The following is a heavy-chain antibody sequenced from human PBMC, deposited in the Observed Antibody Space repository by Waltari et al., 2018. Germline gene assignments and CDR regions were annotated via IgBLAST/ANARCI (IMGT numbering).Heavy chain of an antibody. CDR3: AKGSRGYTNYFFDY. CDR2: ISGSGATL. D-gene: IGHD3-16*02. V-gene: IGHV3-23*01. Sequence: EVQLLESAGGLVQPGGALRLSCAASGFSFMGYAMSWVRQAPGGGLEGVGSISGSGATLFYADSVKGRFTIVRDNSKDTFYLQMNSLRVDDSAVYYCAKGSRGYTNYFFDYWGQGALVTVSS. J-gene: IGHJ4*02. CDR1: GFSFMGYA.